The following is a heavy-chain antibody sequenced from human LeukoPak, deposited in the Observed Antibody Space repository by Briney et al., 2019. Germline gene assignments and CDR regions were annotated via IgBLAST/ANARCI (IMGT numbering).Heavy chain of an antibody. CDR3: ARSSSGPRPFDP. J-gene: IGHJ5*02. CDR2: IYWNDDK. D-gene: IGHD6-19*01. CDR1: GFSLSTSGVG. V-gene: IGHV2-5*01. Sequence: SGPTLVKPTQTLTRTCTFSGFSLSTSGVGVGWIRQPPGKALEWLALIYWNDDKRYSPSLKSRLTITKDTSKNQVVLTMTNMDPVDTATYYCARSSSGPRPFDPWGQGTLVTVSS.